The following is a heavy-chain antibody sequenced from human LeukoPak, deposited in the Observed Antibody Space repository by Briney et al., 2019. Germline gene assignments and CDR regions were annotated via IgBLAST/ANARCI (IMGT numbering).Heavy chain of an antibody. Sequence: SETLSLTCAVYGGSFSGYYWSWIRQPPGKGLEWIGEINHSGSTNYNPSLKSRVTISVDTSKNQFSLKLSSVTAADTAVYYCASSAAGKRGYYYYYYMDVWGKGTTVTVSS. J-gene: IGHJ6*03. CDR3: ASSAAGKRGYYYYYYMDV. CDR2: INHSGST. CDR1: GGSFSGYY. V-gene: IGHV4-34*01. D-gene: IGHD6-13*01.